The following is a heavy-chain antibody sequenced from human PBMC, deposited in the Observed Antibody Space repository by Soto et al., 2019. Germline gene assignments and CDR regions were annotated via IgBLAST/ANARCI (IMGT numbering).Heavy chain of an antibody. V-gene: IGHV1-3*01. CDR2: INVGNGST. Sequence: ASVKVSCKTPGYTFTRYNIHWVRQAPGQRLEWMGWINVGNGSTYYADSVKGRFTISRDNSKNTLYLQMNSLRAEDTALYYCARDKGYGYRALDYWGQGTLVTVSS. CDR1: GYTFTRYN. CDR3: ARDKGYGYRALDY. J-gene: IGHJ4*02. D-gene: IGHD5-18*01.